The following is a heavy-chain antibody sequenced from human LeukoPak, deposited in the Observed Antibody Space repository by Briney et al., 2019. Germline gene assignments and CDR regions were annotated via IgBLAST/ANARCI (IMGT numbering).Heavy chain of an antibody. D-gene: IGHD2-2*01. J-gene: IGHJ4*02. CDR1: GFSFSSYA. CDR3: GKDYCSSTSCYQDY. CDR2: ISGSGGST. V-gene: IGHV3-23*01. Sequence: GGSLRLSCAASGFSFSSYAMSWVRQAPGKGLEWVSAISGSGGSTYYADSVKGRFTISRDNSKNTLYLQMNSLRAEDTAVYYCGKDYCSSTSCYQDYWGQGTLVTVSS.